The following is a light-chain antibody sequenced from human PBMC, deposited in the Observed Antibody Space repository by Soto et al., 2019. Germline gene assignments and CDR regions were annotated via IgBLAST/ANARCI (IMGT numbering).Light chain of an antibody. CDR3: QQYGSSGT. V-gene: IGKV3-20*01. Sequence: EIVLTQSPGTLSLSPGERATLSCRASQSVSNNYLAWYQQKPGQAPRLLIYGASNRATGLPDRFSGSGSGTDFTLTSSRLEPEDFALYYCQQYGSSGTFGQGTKVEIK. CDR1: QSVSNNY. CDR2: GAS. J-gene: IGKJ1*01.